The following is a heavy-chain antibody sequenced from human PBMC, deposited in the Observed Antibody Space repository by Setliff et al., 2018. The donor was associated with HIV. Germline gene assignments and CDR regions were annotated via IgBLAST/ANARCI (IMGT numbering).Heavy chain of an antibody. CDR3: AVRGRPYYYGSGSYYYFDY. V-gene: IGHV4-34*01. Sequence: SSETLSLTCAVYGGSFSDYYWSWIRQPPGKGLEWIGEINHSGSTNYNPSLKSRVTISVDTSKNQFSLKLSSVTAADTAVYYCAVRGRPYYYGSGSYYYFDYWGQGTLVTVSS. J-gene: IGHJ4*02. CDR1: GGSFSDYY. CDR2: INHSGST. D-gene: IGHD3-10*01.